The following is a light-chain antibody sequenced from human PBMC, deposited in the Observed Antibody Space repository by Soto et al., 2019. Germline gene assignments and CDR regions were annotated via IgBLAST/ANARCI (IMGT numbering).Light chain of an antibody. Sequence: DIQMTQSPSSLSASVGDRVTITCRASQSISSYLNWYQQKPGKAPKLLIYAASSLQSGVPSRFSGSGSGTDFTLTISSLQPEDVATYYCQRYNNVPWTFGQGTKVEIK. CDR1: QSISSY. J-gene: IGKJ1*01. CDR2: AAS. V-gene: IGKV1-39*01. CDR3: QRYNNVPWT.